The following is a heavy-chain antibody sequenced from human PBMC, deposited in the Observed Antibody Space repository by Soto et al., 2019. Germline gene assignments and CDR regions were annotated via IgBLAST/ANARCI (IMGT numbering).Heavy chain of an antibody. V-gene: IGHV4-30-4*01. CDR3: AREDYGARGYYYHGMDV. Sequence: QVQLQESGPGLVKPSQTLSLTCTVSGGSISSGDYYWSWIRQPPGKGLEWIGDIYYSGSTYYNPSLKSRVTISVDTSKNQFSLKLSSVTAADTAVYYCAREDYGARGYYYHGMDVWGQGTTVTVSS. D-gene: IGHD4-17*01. CDR1: GGSISSGDYY. CDR2: IYYSGST. J-gene: IGHJ6*02.